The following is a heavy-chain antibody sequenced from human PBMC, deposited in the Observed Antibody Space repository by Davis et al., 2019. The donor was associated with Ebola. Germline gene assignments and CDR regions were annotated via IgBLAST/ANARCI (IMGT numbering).Heavy chain of an antibody. V-gene: IGHV1-46*01. CDR3: ARAQFPTTSDH. CDR2: INPSVAST. D-gene: IGHD1-1*01. J-gene: IGHJ4*02. Sequence: ASVKVSCKASGGTFSSYTISWVRQAPGQGLEWMGIINPSVASTSYGQKFQGRITMTTDTSTSTAYMEVGILRSDDTAVYYCARAQFPTTSDHWGQGTLVTVSS. CDR1: GGTFSSYT.